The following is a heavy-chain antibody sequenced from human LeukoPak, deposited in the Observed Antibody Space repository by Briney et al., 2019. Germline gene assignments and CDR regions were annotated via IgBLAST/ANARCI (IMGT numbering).Heavy chain of an antibody. CDR1: RFTFSTYS. CDR2: ISSSSSTI. J-gene: IGHJ4*02. CDR3: AKGGGYSSSGNYFDY. V-gene: IGHV3-48*01. Sequence: GGSLRLSCAASRFTFSTYSMNWVRQAQGKGLEWVSYISSSSSTIYYADSVKGRFTISRDNSKNTLYLQMNSLRAEDTAVYYCAKGGGYSSSGNYFDYWGQGTLVTVSS. D-gene: IGHD6-6*01.